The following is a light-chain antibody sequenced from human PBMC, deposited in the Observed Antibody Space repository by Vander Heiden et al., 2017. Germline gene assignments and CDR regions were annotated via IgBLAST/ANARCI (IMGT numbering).Light chain of an antibody. CDR2: KDS. Sequence: SYELTQPPSVSVSPGQTARLTCSGAALPKQYAYWYQQKPGQAPVLVINKDSERPSGIPERFSGSSSGTTVTLTISGVQAEDEADYYCQSADSSGTLVFGGGTKLTVL. CDR1: ALPKQY. V-gene: IGLV3-25*03. CDR3: QSADSSGTLV. J-gene: IGLJ2*01.